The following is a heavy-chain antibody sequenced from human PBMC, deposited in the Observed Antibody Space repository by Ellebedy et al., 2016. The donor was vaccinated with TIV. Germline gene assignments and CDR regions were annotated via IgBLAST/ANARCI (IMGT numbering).Heavy chain of an antibody. CDR3: VKGAWLDY. CDR1: GFTFNTYD. V-gene: IGHV3-23*01. CDR2: IFGSDAST. J-gene: IGHJ4*02. Sequence: GGSLRLXCSASGFTFNTYDMSWVRQVPGKGLEWVSVIFGSDASTFYADYVKGRFTISRDNSKNTLYLRMNSLRAEGTAIYYCVKGAWLDYWGQGALVTVSS. D-gene: IGHD3-9*01.